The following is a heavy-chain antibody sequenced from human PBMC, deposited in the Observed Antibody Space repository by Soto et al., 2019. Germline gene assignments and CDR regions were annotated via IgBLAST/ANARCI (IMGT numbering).Heavy chain of an antibody. Sequence: SETLSLTCAVYGGSFSGYYWSWIRQPPGKGLEWIGEINHSGSTNYNPSLKSRVTISVDTSKNQFSLKLSSVTAADTAVYYCARVFRKPYYYGSGSWFDPWGQGTLVTVSS. J-gene: IGHJ5*02. CDR3: ARVFRKPYYYGSGSWFDP. CDR2: INHSGST. CDR1: GGSFSGYY. D-gene: IGHD3-10*01. V-gene: IGHV4-34*01.